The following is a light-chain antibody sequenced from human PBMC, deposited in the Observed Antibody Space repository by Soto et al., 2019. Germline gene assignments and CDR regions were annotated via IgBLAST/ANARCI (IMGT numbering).Light chain of an antibody. CDR2: DAS. CDR1: QSVGSL. V-gene: IGKV3-11*01. CDR3: QQRASWPPIT. Sequence: EIVLTQSPATLSLSPGERATLPCMASQSVGSLLAWYQQKPGQSPRLLIHDASNRATGTPARFSGSGSGTDFTLTISSLEPEDFAFYYCQQRASWPPITFGQGTRLEIK. J-gene: IGKJ5*01.